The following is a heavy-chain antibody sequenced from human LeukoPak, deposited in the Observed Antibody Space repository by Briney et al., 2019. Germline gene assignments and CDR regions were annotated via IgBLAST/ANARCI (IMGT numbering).Heavy chain of an antibody. D-gene: IGHD6-19*01. CDR2: ISAYNGNT. CDR3: ARDSAVAGSKNWFDP. CDR1: GYTFTSYG. Sequence: ASVKVSCKASGYTFTSYGISWVRQAPGQGLEWMGWISAYNGNTNYAQKFQGRVTMTRDTSISTAYMEVSRLRSDDTAVYYCARDSAVAGSKNWFDPWGQGTLVTVSS. J-gene: IGHJ5*02. V-gene: IGHV1-18*01.